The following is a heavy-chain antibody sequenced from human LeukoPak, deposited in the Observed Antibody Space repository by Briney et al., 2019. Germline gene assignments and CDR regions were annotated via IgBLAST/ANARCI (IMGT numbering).Heavy chain of an antibody. V-gene: IGHV3-30*18. CDR2: ISYDGSNK. Sequence: GGSLRLSCAASGFTFSSYAMSWVRQAPGKGLEWVAVISYDGSNKYYADSVKGRFTISRDNSKNTLYLQMNSLRAEDTAVYYCAKDLRMVRGAFHYWGQGTLVTVSS. CDR1: GFTFSSYA. CDR3: AKDLRMVRGAFHY. J-gene: IGHJ4*02. D-gene: IGHD3-10*01.